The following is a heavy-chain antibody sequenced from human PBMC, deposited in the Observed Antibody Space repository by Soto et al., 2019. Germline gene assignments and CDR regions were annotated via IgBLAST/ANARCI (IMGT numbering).Heavy chain of an antibody. CDR3: ARGDFSDV. V-gene: IGHV1-3*01. J-gene: IGHJ6*02. Sequence: GASVKVSCKASGHTFTSYPMHWVRQAGQRLEWMGWINAGNGDTKYSQKFQGRVTITRDTSASTDFMELSSLRSEDTAVYYCARGDFSDVWGQGTKVTVSS. CDR1: GHTFTSYP. CDR2: INAGNGDT.